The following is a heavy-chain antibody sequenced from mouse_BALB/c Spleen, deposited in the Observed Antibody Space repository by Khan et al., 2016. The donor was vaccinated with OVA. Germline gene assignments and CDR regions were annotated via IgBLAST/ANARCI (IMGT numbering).Heavy chain of an antibody. CDR2: IRLKSDDYVT. Sequence: EVKVEESGGGLVQPGGSMKLSCVVSGFTFSNYWMNWVRQSSAEGHEWVAEIRLKSDDYVTHSAESVQGRITISRDDSKSSVYLQTNNLIAEYTGIYYCWILLWGQGTTLTVSS. CDR1: GFTFSNYW. J-gene: IGHJ2*01. V-gene: IGHV6-6*02. CDR3: WILL.